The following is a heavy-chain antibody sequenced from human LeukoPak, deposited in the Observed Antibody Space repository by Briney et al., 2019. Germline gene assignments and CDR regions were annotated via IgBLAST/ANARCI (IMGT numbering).Heavy chain of an antibody. CDR3: TRALYYYDSSGVGY. Sequence: PGGSLRLSCAASGFTFDDYGMSWVRQAPGKGLEWVGFIRSKAYGGTTEYAASVKGRFTISRDDSKSIAYLQMNSLKTEDTAVYYCTRALYYYDSSGVGYWGQGTLVTVSS. CDR1: GFTFDDYG. D-gene: IGHD3-22*01. CDR2: IRSKAYGGTT. J-gene: IGHJ4*02. V-gene: IGHV3-49*04.